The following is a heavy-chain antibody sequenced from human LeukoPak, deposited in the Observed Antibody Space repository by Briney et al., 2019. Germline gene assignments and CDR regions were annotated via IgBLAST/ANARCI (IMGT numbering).Heavy chain of an antibody. CDR2: IRDKAYGGTT. CDR1: GFIFGDYG. J-gene: IGHJ4*02. D-gene: IGHD3-22*01. V-gene: IGHV3-49*03. Sequence: GSLRLSCPASGFIFGDYGMSWFRQAPGKGLEWVGFIRDKAYGGTTEYAASVKGRFTISRDDSKSIAYPQMNSLKTEDTAVYYCSRDSSGYSYYFDYWGQGTLGTVS. CDR3: SRDSSGYSYYFDY.